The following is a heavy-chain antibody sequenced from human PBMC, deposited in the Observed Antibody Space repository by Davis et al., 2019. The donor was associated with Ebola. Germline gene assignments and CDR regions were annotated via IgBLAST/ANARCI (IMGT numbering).Heavy chain of an antibody. J-gene: IGHJ4*02. CDR2: ISSSSSYI. V-gene: IGHV3-21*01. D-gene: IGHD4-17*01. CDR3: AARYGDYAPIDY. CDR1: GFTFGDYA. Sequence: GESLKISCTASGFTFGDYAMNWVRQAPGKGLEWVSSISSSSSYIYYADSVKGRFTISRDNAKNSLYLQMNSLRAEDTAVYYCAARYGDYAPIDYWGQGTLVTVSS.